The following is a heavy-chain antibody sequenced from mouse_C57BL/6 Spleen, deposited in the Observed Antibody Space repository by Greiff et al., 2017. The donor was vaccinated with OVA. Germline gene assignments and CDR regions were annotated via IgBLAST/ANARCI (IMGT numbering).Heavy chain of an antibody. CDR1: GFTFSSYG. CDR3: ARLYSNYVGSLDY. D-gene: IGHD2-5*01. CDR2: ISSGGSYT. Sequence: EVNVVESGGDLVKPGGSLKLSCAASGFTFSSYGMSWVRQTPDKRLEWVATISSGGSYTYYPDSVKGRFTISRDNAKNTLYLQMSSLKSEDTAMYYCARLYSNYVGSLDYWGQGTTLTVSS. J-gene: IGHJ2*01. V-gene: IGHV5-6*01.